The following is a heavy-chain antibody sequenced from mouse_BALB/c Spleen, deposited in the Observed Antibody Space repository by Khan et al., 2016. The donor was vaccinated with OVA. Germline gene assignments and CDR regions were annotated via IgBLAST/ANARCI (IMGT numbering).Heavy chain of an antibody. V-gene: IGHV1-77*01. J-gene: IGHJ3*01. CDR3: VREWAAWFPY. CDR2: IYPGSDNT. Sequence: VQLQQSGAELARPGASVTLSCKASGYTFTDYYINWMRQRTGQGLEWIGEIYPGSDNTYYNEKFKGKATLTADKSSSTAYMQLSSLTSADSAVYFCVREWAAWFPYWGQGTLVTVSA. CDR1: GYTFTDYY.